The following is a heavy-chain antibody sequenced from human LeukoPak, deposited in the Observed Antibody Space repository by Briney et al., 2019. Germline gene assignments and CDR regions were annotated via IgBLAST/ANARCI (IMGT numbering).Heavy chain of an antibody. D-gene: IGHD3-10*01. CDR3: ARVATGSYDWFDP. CDR2: INSDGSTT. Sequence: GGSLRLSCAAPGFTLNGYWMHWVRQAPGKGLVWVSRINSDGSTTSYADSVKGRFTISRDNSKNTLYLQMNSLSAEDTAVYFCARVATGSYDWFDPWGQGTLVTVSS. V-gene: IGHV3-74*01. J-gene: IGHJ5*02. CDR1: GFTLNGYW.